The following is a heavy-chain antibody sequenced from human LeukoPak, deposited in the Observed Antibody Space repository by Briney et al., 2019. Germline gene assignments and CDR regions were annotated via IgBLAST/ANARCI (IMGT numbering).Heavy chain of an antibody. V-gene: IGHV3-30*04. CDR2: ISYDGSNK. CDR3: AKDHVIMVRGGYFSMDV. J-gene: IGHJ6*02. CDR1: GFTFSSYA. Sequence: GGSLRLSCAASGFTFSSYAMHWVRQAPGKGLEWVAVISYDGSNKYYADSVKGRFTISRDNSKNTLYLQMNSLRAGDTAVYYCAKDHVIMVRGGYFSMDVWGQGTTVIVSS. D-gene: IGHD3-10*01.